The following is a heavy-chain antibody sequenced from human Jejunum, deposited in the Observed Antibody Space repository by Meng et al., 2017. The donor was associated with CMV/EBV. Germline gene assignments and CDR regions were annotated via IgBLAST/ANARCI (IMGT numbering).Heavy chain of an antibody. CDR3: VRHGDCSSGSCYYHWFDP. CDR2: IYNYGGT. J-gene: IGHJ5*02. CDR1: GGSINTYY. V-gene: IGHV4-59*08. Sequence: QVKLQESGPGLVKPSETLSLTCSVSGGSINTYYWGWIRQSPGKGLEWIGNIYNYGGTYYNPSLKSRVTISTDTSKNEFSLRLKSVTAADTAVYYCVRHGDCSSGSCYYHWFDPWGQGSLVTVSS. D-gene: IGHD2-2*01.